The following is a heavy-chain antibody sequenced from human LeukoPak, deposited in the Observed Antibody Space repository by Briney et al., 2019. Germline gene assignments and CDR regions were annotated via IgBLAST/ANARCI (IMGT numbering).Heavy chain of an antibody. D-gene: IGHD1-7*01. CDR2: ISSSSSYI. CDR1: GFTFSSYS. CDR3: AREGITGTTRGYFDY. Sequence: PGGSLRLSCAAPGFTFSSYSMNWVRQAPGKGLEWVSSISSSSSYIYYADSVKGRFTISRDNAKNSLYLQMNSLRAEDTAVYYCAREGITGTTRGYFDYWGQGTLVTVSS. V-gene: IGHV3-21*01. J-gene: IGHJ4*02.